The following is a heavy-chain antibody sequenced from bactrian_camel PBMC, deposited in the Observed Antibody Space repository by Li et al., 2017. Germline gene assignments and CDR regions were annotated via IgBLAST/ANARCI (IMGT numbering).Heavy chain of an antibody. V-gene: IGHV3S1*01. Sequence: HVQLVESGGGSVQAGGSLKLSCVLSGSRVVSHCTAWFRQAPGSEREGVAQMYSGESSTCYADSVKGRFTIPHDNAKRTVYLQMNSLKPEDTAMYYCAANFGPYCSGPYLARRANFWGQGTQVTVS. D-gene: IGHD2*01. J-gene: IGHJ4*01. CDR3: AANFGPYCSGPYLARRANF. CDR1: GSRVVSHC. CDR2: MYSGESST.